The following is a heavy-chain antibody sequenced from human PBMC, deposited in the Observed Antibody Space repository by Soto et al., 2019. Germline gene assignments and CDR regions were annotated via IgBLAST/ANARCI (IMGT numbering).Heavy chain of an antibody. Sequence: GSLRLSCAASGFKFSNYAMSWVRQAPGKGMEWVSLISATGGGTYYADSVKGRFTISRDNSHNTLYLQVHSLTAEDTAVYYCAKDRRAGGNSAFYSDFSGQGAQVTGSS. D-gene: IGHD2-21*01. CDR2: ISATGGGT. V-gene: IGHV3-23*01. CDR1: GFKFSNYA. CDR3: AKDRRAGGNSAFYSDF. J-gene: IGHJ4*02.